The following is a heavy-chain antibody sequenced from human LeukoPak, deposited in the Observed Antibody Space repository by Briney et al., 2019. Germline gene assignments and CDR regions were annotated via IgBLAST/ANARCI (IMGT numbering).Heavy chain of an antibody. CDR3: AIEGYCSSTSCYTFDY. CDR2: ISAYNGNT. J-gene: IGHJ4*02. V-gene: IGHV1-18*01. D-gene: IGHD2-2*02. Sequence: ASVKDSCKASGYTFTSYGISWVRPAPGQGLGWMGWISAYNGNTNYAQKLQGRVTMTTDTSTSTAYMELRSLRSDDTAVYYCAIEGYCSSTSCYTFDYWGQGTLVTVSS. CDR1: GYTFTSYG.